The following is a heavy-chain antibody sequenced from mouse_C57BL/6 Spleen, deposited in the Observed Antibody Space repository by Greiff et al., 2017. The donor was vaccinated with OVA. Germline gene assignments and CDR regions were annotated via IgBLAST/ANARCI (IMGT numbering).Heavy chain of an antibody. CDR3: TKVYYDYDGNYFDY. V-gene: IGHV5-9-1*02. CDR1: GFTFSSYA. Sequence: EVQGVESGAGLVKPGGSLKLSCAASGFTFSSYAMSWVRQTPEKRLEWVAYISSGGDYIYYADTVKGRFTISRDNARNTLYLQMSSLKSEDTAMYYCTKVYYDYDGNYFDYWGQGTTLTVSS. D-gene: IGHD2-4*01. CDR2: ISSGGDYI. J-gene: IGHJ2*01.